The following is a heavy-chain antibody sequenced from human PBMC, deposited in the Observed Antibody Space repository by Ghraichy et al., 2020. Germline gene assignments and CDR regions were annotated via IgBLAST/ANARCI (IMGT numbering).Heavy chain of an antibody. CDR3: ARVTTMRYGMDV. D-gene: IGHD3-22*01. V-gene: IGHV3-74*01. Sequence: GGSLRLSCAASGFTFSSYWMHWVRQAPGMGLVWVSRINSDGSSTSYADSVKGRFTISRDNAKNTLYLQMNSLRAEDTAVYYCARVTTMRYGMDVWGQGTTVTVSS. CDR2: INSDGSST. CDR1: GFTFSSYW. J-gene: IGHJ6*02.